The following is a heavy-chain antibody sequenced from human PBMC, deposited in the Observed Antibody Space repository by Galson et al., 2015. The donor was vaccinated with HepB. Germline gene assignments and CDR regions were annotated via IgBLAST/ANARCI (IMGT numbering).Heavy chain of an antibody. Sequence: SLRLSCAASGFTVSSNYMSWVRPAPGKGLEWLSIIYSGTSTYYADSVRGRFTISRHNFKNTLYLQMNSLRAEDTAVYYCARGPRYYYDSSGPGYFDYWGQGTLVTVSS. CDR1: GFTVSSNY. CDR3: ARGPRYYYDSSGPGYFDY. V-gene: IGHV3-53*04. CDR2: IYSGTST. J-gene: IGHJ4*02. D-gene: IGHD3-22*01.